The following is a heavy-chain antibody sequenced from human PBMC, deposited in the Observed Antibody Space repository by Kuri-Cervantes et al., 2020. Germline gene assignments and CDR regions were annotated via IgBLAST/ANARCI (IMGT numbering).Heavy chain of an antibody. V-gene: IGHV1-18*01. Sequence: ASVKVSCKASGYTFTSYGISWVRQAPGQGLEWMGWISAYNGNTNYAQKLQGRVTMTTDTSTSTAYMELRSLRSDGTAVYYCARDRITGTTFHYYYYGMDVWGQGTTVTVSS. CDR2: ISAYNGNT. J-gene: IGHJ6*02. CDR3: ARDRITGTTFHYYYYGMDV. CDR1: GYTFTSYG. D-gene: IGHD1-7*01.